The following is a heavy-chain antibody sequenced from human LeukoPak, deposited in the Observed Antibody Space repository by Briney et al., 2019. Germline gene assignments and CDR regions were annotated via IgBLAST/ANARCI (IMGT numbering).Heavy chain of an antibody. V-gene: IGHV3-9*01. CDR2: ISWNSGSI. CDR3: AKSRLSGINDAFDI. D-gene: IGHD3-3*01. CDR1: GFTFDDYA. J-gene: IGHJ3*02. Sequence: GGSLRLSCAASGFTFDDYAMHWVRQAPGKGLEWVSGISWNSGSIGYADSVKGRFTISRDNAKNSLYLQMNSLRAEDTALYYCAKSRLSGINDAFDIWGQGTMVTVSS.